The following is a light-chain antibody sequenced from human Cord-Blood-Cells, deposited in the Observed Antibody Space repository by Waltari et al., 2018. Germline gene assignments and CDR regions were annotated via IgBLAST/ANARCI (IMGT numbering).Light chain of an antibody. V-gene: IGLV2-23*01. CDR3: CSYAGSSTCV. J-gene: IGLJ3*02. CDR2: EGS. Sequence: QSALTQPASACGSPGQSITIPCTGTSTDVGSYNLFSWYQQHPGKAPKLMIYEGSKRPSGVSNRFSGSKSGNTASLTISGLQAEDEADYYCCSYAGSSTCVFGGGTKLTVL. CDR1: STDVGSYNL.